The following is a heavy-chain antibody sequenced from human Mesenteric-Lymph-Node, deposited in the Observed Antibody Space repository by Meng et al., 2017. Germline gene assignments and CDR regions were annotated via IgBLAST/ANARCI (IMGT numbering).Heavy chain of an antibody. CDR3: AKNYHYSGSGGPLHY. CDR1: GFTFRNYG. D-gene: IGHD3-10*01. J-gene: IGHJ4*02. V-gene: IGHV3-30*18. CDR2: ISHDGSNK. Sequence: QGQLVESGGGVVQPGRSLRLACGASGFTFRNYGIHGVRQAPGKGLEWVAVISHDGSNKYYAESVKGRFTVSRDNSKNTLFLQMDSLRAEDTALYFCAKNYHYSGSGGPLHYWGQGTLVTVSS.